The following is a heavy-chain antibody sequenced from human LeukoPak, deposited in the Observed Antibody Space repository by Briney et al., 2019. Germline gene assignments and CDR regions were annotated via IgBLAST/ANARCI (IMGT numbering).Heavy chain of an antibody. Sequence: ASVKVSCKVSGHTLTELSMHWVRQAPGKGLEWMGGFDPEDGETIYAQKFQGRVTMTEDTSTDTAYMELSSLRSEDTAVYYCATDLSHSSGYYPLSYWGQGTLVTVSS. CDR2: FDPEDGET. CDR1: GHTLTELS. CDR3: ATDLSHSSGYYPLSY. V-gene: IGHV1-24*01. D-gene: IGHD3-22*01. J-gene: IGHJ4*02.